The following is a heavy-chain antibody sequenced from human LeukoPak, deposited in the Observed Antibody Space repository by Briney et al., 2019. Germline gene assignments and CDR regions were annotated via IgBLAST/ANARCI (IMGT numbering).Heavy chain of an antibody. D-gene: IGHD2-2*01. J-gene: IGHJ4*02. CDR1: GFTFSSYA. CDR2: ISGSGGST. V-gene: IGHV3-23*01. Sequence: PGGSLRLSCAASGFTFSSYAMSWVRQAPGKGLEWVSAISGSGGSTYYADSVKGRFTISRDNSKNTLYLQMNSLRAEDTAVYYCAKEDIVVVPAARAGFDYWGQGTLVTVSS. CDR3: AKEDIVVVPAARAGFDY.